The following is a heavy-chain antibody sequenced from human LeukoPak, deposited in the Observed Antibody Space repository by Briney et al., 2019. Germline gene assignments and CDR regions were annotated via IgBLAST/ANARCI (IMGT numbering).Heavy chain of an antibody. CDR2: IYHSGST. Sequence: PSETLSLTCAVSGGSISSGGYSWSWIRQPPGKGLEWIGYIYHSGSTYYNPSLKSRVAISVDRSKNQFSLKLSSVTAADTAVYYCARVIYDILTGRFDAFDIWGQGTMVTVSS. CDR3: ARVIYDILTGRFDAFDI. V-gene: IGHV4-30-2*01. D-gene: IGHD3-9*01. CDR1: GGSISSGGYS. J-gene: IGHJ3*02.